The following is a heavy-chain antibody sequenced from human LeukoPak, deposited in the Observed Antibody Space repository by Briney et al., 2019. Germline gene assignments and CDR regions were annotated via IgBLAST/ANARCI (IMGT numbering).Heavy chain of an antibody. CDR1: GGSISSSNW. J-gene: IGHJ4*02. Sequence: QPSGTLSLTCAVSGGSISSSNWWSWVRQPPGKGLEYIGNIFYSGSTSYNPSLKSRVTISVDTSNNQFSLNLNSVTAADTAVYYCARTPSIAAAGIFDYWGQGILVTVSS. CDR2: IFYSGST. V-gene: IGHV4-4*02. D-gene: IGHD6-13*01. CDR3: ARTPSIAAAGIFDY.